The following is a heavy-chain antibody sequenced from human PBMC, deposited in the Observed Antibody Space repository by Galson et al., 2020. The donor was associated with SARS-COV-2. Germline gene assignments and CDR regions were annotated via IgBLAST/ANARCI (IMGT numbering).Heavy chain of an antibody. Sequence: YNPSLKSRVTISVDTSKNQFSLKLNSVTAADTAVYYCVGGSYYYFDYWGQGILVTVSS. CDR3: VGGSYYYFDY. J-gene: IGHJ4*02. V-gene: IGHV4-39*01. D-gene: IGHD1-26*01.